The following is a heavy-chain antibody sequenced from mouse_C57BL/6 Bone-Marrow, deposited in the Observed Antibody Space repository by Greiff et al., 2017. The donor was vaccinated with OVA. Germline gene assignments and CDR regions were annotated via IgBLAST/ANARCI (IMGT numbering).Heavy chain of an antibody. CDR2: IYPGNSDT. J-gene: IGHJ4*01. V-gene: IGHV1-5*01. CDR1: GYTFTSYW. Sequence: VQLQQSGTVLARPGASVKMSCKTSGYTFTSYWMHWVKQRPGQGLEWIGAIYPGNSDTSYNQKFKGKAKLTAVTSASTAYMELSSLTNEDSAVYYCARFYYSNYPYYAMDYWGQGTSVTVSS. D-gene: IGHD2-5*01. CDR3: ARFYYSNYPYYAMDY.